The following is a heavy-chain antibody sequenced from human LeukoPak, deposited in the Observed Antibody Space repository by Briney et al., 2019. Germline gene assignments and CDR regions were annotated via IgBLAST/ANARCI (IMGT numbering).Heavy chain of an antibody. CDR1: GYSISSAFH. V-gene: IGHV4-38-2*02. J-gene: IGHJ4*02. CDR3: ARDESWFEY. Sequence: KPSETLSLPCSVSGYSISSAFHWGWIRQPPGKGLEWIGNIFYSGRTSYNPSLKRRVTISLDTSKNQFYLTLTSVTAADTALYYCARDESWFEYWGQGTLVTVSS. CDR2: IFYSGRT. D-gene: IGHD1-1*01.